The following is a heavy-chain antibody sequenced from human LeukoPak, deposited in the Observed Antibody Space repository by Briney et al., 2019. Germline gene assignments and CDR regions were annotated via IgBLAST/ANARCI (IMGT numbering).Heavy chain of an antibody. Sequence: GGSLRLSCEGSGFTFKSYAMSWVRQAPGKGLEWVALIWNAGTNTYYADSVKGRFTISRDNSKNTLYLQMNSLRAEDTAVYYCVGDTPPGGDFYLDYWGQGTLVIVSS. CDR1: GFTFKSYA. V-gene: IGHV3-33*08. CDR2: IWNAGTNT. J-gene: IGHJ4*02. D-gene: IGHD3-16*01. CDR3: VGDTPPGGDFYLDY.